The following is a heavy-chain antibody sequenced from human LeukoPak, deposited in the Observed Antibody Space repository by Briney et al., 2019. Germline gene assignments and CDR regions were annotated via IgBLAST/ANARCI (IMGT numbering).Heavy chain of an antibody. V-gene: IGHV3-21*01. CDR1: GGSISSGGYY. D-gene: IGHD3-10*01. CDR2: ISSSSSYI. J-gene: IGHJ4*02. Sequence: ETLSLTCTVSGGSISSGGYYWSWVRQAPGKGLEWVSSISSSSSYIYYADSVKGRFTISRDNAKNSLYLQMNSLRAEDTAVYYCARAGEDYWGQGTLVTVSS. CDR3: ARAGEDY.